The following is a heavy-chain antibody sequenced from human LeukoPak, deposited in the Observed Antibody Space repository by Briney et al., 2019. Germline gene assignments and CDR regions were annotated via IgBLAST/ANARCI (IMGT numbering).Heavy chain of an antibody. V-gene: IGHV4-39*01. CDR1: GGSINSRDYY. CDR3: ARQTIASVTGYMLFDL. J-gene: IGHJ2*01. Sequence: PSETLSLTCAVSGGSINSRDYYWGWIRQPPGKGLEWVGSIYYTESTFHNPSLKSRVIISVDTSKNLFSLKLTSVTAADSAIYYCARQTIASVTGYMLFDLWGRGTLVIVPS. D-gene: IGHD2-2*02. CDR2: IYYTEST.